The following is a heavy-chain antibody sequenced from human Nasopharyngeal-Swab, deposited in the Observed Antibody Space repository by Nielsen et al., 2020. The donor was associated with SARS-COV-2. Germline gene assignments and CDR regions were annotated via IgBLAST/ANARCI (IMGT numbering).Heavy chain of an antibody. V-gene: IGHV3-74*01. J-gene: IGHJ4*02. D-gene: IGHD2/OR15-2a*01. CDR1: GFSLSSYW. CDR3: TRDTFGPTDS. CDR2: INPDGNTI. Sequence: GESLKISCAASGFSLSSYWMHWVRQAPGKGLSWVSRINPDGNTINYADSVKGRFTISRDTAKNTLYPQLSSLRVEDTAVYYCTRDTFGPTDSWGQGTLVTFSS.